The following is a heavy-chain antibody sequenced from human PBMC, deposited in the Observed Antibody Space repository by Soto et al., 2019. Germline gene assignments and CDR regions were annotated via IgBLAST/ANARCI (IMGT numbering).Heavy chain of an antibody. Sequence: GASVKVSCKASGYTFTSYYMHWLRQAPGQGLEWMGIINPSGGSTSYAQKFQDRVTMTRDTSTSTVYMELSSLRSADTSVYYCARDGVGYGRNWFDPWGQGTLVNVSS. V-gene: IGHV1-46*01. D-gene: IGHD4-17*01. J-gene: IGHJ5*02. CDR1: GYTFTSYY. CDR3: ARDGVGYGRNWFDP. CDR2: INPSGGST.